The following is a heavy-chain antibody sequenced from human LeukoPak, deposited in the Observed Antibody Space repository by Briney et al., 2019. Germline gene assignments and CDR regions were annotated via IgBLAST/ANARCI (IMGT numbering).Heavy chain of an antibody. J-gene: IGHJ4*02. Sequence: ASVKVSCKASGYTFTTYAMSWVRQAPGQGLEWMGWINTYTGNPTYAQGFTGRFVFSLDTSVSTAYLQISSLKAEDTAIFYCARPTEDDYFHYWGQGTLVTVSS. CDR2: INTYTGNP. CDR1: GYTFTTYA. V-gene: IGHV7-4-1*02. D-gene: IGHD4-17*01. CDR3: ARPTEDDYFHY.